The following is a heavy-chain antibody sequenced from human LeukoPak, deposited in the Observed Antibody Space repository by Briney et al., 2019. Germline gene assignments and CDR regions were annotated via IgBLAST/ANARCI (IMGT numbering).Heavy chain of an antibody. D-gene: IGHD6-13*01. CDR3: AKVGVGQQLVRGYFDY. Sequence: GGSLRLSCEASGFAFSNHAMTWVRQAPGEGLQWVSTISDTGKTTFYRDSVRGRFTISRGNSKNTLYLQMNSLRAEDTAVYYCAKVGVGQQLVRGYFDYWGQGTLVTVSS. CDR1: GFAFSNHA. CDR2: ISDTGKTT. V-gene: IGHV3-23*01. J-gene: IGHJ4*02.